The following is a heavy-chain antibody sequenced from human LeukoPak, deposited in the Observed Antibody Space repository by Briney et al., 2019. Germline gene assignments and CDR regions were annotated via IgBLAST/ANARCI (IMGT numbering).Heavy chain of an antibody. D-gene: IGHD3-10*01. CDR2: ISAYNGNT. V-gene: IGHV1-18*01. CDR1: GYTLTSYG. Sequence: ASVKVSCKASGYTLTSYGISWVRQAPGQGLEWMGWISAYNGNTRYAQKLQGRVTMTTDSSTSTAYMELRSLKSDDTAVYYCARDQWFGEFPEYYFDYWGQGTLVTVSS. J-gene: IGHJ4*02. CDR3: ARDQWFGEFPEYYFDY.